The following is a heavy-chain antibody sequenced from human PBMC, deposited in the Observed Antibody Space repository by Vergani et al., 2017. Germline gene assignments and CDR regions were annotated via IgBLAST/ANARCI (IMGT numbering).Heavy chain of an antibody. Sequence: QVQLVQSGAEVKKPGSSVKVSCKSSGGTFSNHVLAWVRQAPGQGLEWMGGILPLFGTPTYSQRFQGRVTSTPDESTTTTYMELTSLTSEDSAGYYCARAPPYYDSLTDYDNGMDVWGQGTTVTVSS. V-gene: IGHV1-69*01. J-gene: IGHJ6*02. CDR1: GGTFSNHV. D-gene: IGHD3-9*01. CDR2: ILPLFGTP. CDR3: ARAPPYYDSLTDYDNGMDV.